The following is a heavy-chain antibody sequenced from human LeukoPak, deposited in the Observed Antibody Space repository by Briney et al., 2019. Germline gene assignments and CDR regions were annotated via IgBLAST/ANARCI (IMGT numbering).Heavy chain of an antibody. D-gene: IGHD6-19*01. V-gene: IGHV3-11*01. CDR1: GFTFSDYY. J-gene: IGHJ4*02. CDR3: ATSALAVAGTDEFDY. CDR2: VNSRGNTI. Sequence: GRSLRLSCAASGFTFSDYYMTWIRQAPGKGLEWVSYVNSRGNTIFYADSVKGRFTISRDNAKKSLYLQMNGLRDDDTAVYYCATSALAVAGTDEFDYWGQGTVVTVSS.